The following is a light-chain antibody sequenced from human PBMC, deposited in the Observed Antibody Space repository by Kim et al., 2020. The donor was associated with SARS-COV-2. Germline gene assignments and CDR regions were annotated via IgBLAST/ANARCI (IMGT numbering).Light chain of an antibody. CDR3: QQYGSSLIT. CDR1: QSVSSSY. CDR2: GAS. J-gene: IGKJ5*01. Sequence: SLGERATLSCRASQSVSSSYLAWYQQKPGQAPRLLIYGASSRATGIPDRFSGSGSGTDFTLTISRLEPEDCAVYYCQQYGSSLITFGQGTRLEIK. V-gene: IGKV3-20*01.